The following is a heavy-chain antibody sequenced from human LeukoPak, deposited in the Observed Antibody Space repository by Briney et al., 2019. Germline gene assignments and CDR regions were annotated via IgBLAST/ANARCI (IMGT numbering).Heavy chain of an antibody. V-gene: IGHV3-9*01. J-gene: IGHJ3*02. CDR2: ISWNSDSK. D-gene: IGHD1-26*01. CDR1: GFTFDDYA. CDR3: ARGGILIIVGATGGAFDI. Sequence: GGSLRLSCAASGFTFDDYAMHWVRQVPGKGLEWVSSISWNSDSKDYGDSVKGRFTISRDNAKNSLYLQMNSLRAEDTAVYYCARGGILIIVGATGGAFDIWGQGTMVTVSS.